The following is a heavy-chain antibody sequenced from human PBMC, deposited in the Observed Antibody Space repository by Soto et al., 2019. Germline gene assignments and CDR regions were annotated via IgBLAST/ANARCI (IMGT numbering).Heavy chain of an antibody. CDR3: VRDGTKTLRDWFDP. CDR1: GASISGFY. Sequence: SETLSLTCTVSGASISGFYWNWIRKSAGKGLEWIGRIYATGTTDYNPSLKSRVMMSVDTSKKQFSLKLRSVTAADTAVYYCVRDGTKTLRDWFDPWGQGISVTVSS. J-gene: IGHJ5*02. D-gene: IGHD1-1*01. CDR2: IYATGTT. V-gene: IGHV4-4*07.